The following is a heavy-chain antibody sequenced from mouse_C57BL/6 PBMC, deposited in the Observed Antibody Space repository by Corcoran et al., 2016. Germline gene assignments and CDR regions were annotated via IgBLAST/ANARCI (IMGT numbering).Heavy chain of an antibody. CDR3: AAVVATGYYAMDY. CDR1: GYSITSGYY. V-gene: IGHV3-6*01. CDR2: ISYDGSN. J-gene: IGHJ4*01. Sequence: DVQLQESGPGLVKPSQSLSLTCSVTGYSITSGYYWNWIRQFPGNKLEWMGYISYDGSNNYNPSLKNRISITRDTSKNQFFLKLNSVTTEDTATYYCAAVVATGYYAMDYWGQGTSVTVSS. D-gene: IGHD1-1*01.